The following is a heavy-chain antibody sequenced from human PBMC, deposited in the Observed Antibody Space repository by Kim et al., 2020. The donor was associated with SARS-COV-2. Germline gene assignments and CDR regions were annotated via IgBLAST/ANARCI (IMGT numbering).Heavy chain of an antibody. J-gene: IGHJ4*02. D-gene: IGHD3-22*01. CDR2: ISSGGTT. CDR1: GFSVSGIF. V-gene: IGHV3-53*01. CDR3: ARGGDSSGSNKGPLDS. Sequence: GGSLRLSCAASGFSVSGIFMSWVRQAPGKGLEWVSVISSGGTTFYADSVKGRFTISRDNSKNTLYFQMNSLRADDSAVYYCARGGDSSGSNKGPLDSWGQGTLVTVSS.